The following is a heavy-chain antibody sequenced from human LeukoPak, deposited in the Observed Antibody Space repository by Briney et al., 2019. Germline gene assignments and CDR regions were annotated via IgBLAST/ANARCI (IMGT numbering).Heavy chain of an antibody. CDR1: GYTLTELS. J-gene: IGHJ5*02. Sequence: GASVKVSCKVSGYTLTELSMHWVRQAPGKGLEWMGGFDPEDGETIYAQKFQGRVTMTEDTSTDTAYMELSSLRAEDTAVYYCAKDSGYNWNDGFDPWGQGTLVTVSS. D-gene: IGHD1-20*01. CDR3: AKDSGYNWNDGFDP. CDR2: FDPEDGET. V-gene: IGHV1-24*01.